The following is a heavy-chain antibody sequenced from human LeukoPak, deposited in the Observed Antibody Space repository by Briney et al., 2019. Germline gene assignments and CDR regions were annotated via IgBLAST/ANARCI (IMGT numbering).Heavy chain of an antibody. Sequence: GGSLRLSCAASGFTFSNYVMTWVRQAPGKGLEWVSAISGGGGSTYYVDSVKGRFTISRDNSKNTLYLQMDSLRVEDTAVYYCAKDTGSSGWYFDYWGQGTLVTVSS. CDR2: ISGGGGST. J-gene: IGHJ4*02. V-gene: IGHV3-23*01. CDR3: AKDTGSSGWYFDY. CDR1: GFTFSNYV. D-gene: IGHD6-19*01.